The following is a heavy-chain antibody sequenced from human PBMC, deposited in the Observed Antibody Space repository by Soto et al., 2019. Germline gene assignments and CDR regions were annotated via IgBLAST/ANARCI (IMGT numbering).Heavy chain of an antibody. CDR3: VKYKDLGNCDFEVDY. Sequence: QVQLVESGGGVVQPGRSLRLSCAASGFTFSNYGMHWVRQAPGKGLEWVVVISAVGSYEHYGDSVKGRFTVSRDNSKNTLYVQMDRLIANVTDVYYCVKYKDLGNCDFEVDYWGQGTLVTVSS. CDR2: ISAVGSYE. D-gene: IGHD3-9*01. CDR1: GFTFSNYG. V-gene: IGHV3-30*18. J-gene: IGHJ4*02.